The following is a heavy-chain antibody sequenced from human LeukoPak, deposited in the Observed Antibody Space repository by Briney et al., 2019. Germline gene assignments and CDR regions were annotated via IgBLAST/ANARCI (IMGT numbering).Heavy chain of an antibody. CDR1: GFTFSDYY. CDR3: ASSSGYYYVDY. CDR2: ISSSGSTI. Sequence: GGSLRLSCAASGFTFSDYYMSWIRQAPGKGLEWVSYISSSGSTIYYADSVKGRFTISRDNAKNSLYLQMNSLRAEDTAVHYCASSSGYYYVDYWGQGTLVTVSS. J-gene: IGHJ4*02. D-gene: IGHD3-22*01. V-gene: IGHV3-11*01.